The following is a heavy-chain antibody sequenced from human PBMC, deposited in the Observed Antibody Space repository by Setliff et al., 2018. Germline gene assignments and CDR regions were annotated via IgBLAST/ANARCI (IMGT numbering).Heavy chain of an antibody. Sequence: SETLSLTCSVSGGSISSSYYWSWIRQPAGKGLEWIGRVYTNGGTDYNPSLRSRASISLDTSKNQLSLKLTSVTATDTAVYYCARDQWVRSPPPSFSYGTDVWGLGTTVTVSS. CDR2: VYTNGGT. J-gene: IGHJ6*02. V-gene: IGHV4-4*07. CDR3: ARDQWVRSPPPSFSYGTDV. D-gene: IGHD2-8*01. CDR1: GGSISSSYY.